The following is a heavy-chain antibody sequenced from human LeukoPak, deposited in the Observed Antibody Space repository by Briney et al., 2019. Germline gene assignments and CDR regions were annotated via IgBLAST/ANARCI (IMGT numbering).Heavy chain of an antibody. Sequence: PSETLSLTCTVSGGSISSYYWSWIRQPPGKGLEWIGYIYYSGSTNYNLSLKSRVTISVDTSKNQFSLKLSSVTAADTAVYYCARGLYSSSAPYYYYYMDVWGKGTTVTVSS. CDR3: ARGLYSSSAPYYYYYMDV. CDR1: GGSISSYY. J-gene: IGHJ6*03. V-gene: IGHV4-59*01. CDR2: IYYSGST. D-gene: IGHD6-6*01.